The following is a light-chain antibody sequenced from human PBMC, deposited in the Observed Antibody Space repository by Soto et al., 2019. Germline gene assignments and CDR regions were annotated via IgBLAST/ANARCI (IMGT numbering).Light chain of an antibody. V-gene: IGKV1-5*01. CDR1: QSISRW. Sequence: DIQMTQSPSTLSASGGNRVTISCRASQSISRWLAWYQQKPGKAPTLLIYHASGLESGVPSRFSGSGSGTEFTLTISSLQPDDVATYYCQQYNTYLSFGQGTKVDIK. CDR2: HAS. CDR3: QQYNTYLS. J-gene: IGKJ1*01.